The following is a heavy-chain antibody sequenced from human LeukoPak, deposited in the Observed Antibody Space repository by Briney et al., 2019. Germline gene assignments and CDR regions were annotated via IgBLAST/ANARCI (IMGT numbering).Heavy chain of an antibody. CDR2: INHSGST. CDR1: GGSFSGYY. Sequence: SETLSLTCAVYGGSFSGYYWSWIRQPPGKGLEWIGEINHSGSTNYNPSLKSRVTISVDTSKNQFSLKLSSATAADTAVYYCARDRFAHYYDSSGYYPDWYFDLWGRGTLVTVSS. J-gene: IGHJ2*01. CDR3: ARDRFAHYYDSSGYYPDWYFDL. D-gene: IGHD3-22*01. V-gene: IGHV4-34*01.